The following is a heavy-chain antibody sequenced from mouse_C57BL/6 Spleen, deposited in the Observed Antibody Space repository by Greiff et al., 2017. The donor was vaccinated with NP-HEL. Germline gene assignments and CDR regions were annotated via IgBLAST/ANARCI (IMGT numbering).Heavy chain of an antibody. CDR3: ARSYGNSLYAMDY. CDR1: GFTFSDYG. J-gene: IGHJ4*01. D-gene: IGHD2-1*01. Sequence: EVKLMESGGGLVKPGGSLKLSCAASGFTFSDYGMHWVRQAPEKGLEWVAYISSGSSTIYYADTVKGRFTISRDNAKNTLFLQMTSLRSEDTAMYYCARSYGNSLYAMDYWGQGTSVTVSS. CDR2: ISSGSSTI. V-gene: IGHV5-17*01.